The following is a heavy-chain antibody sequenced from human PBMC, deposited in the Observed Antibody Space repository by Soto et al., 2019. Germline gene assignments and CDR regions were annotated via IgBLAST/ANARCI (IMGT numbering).Heavy chain of an antibody. CDR3: ARDGMTTGDT. CDR2: VFASVSA. Sequence: PSETLSLTCIVSGVSVRSYTWSWVRQPANKGLEWIGRVFASVSATYNPSLKSRVSISMDTPENRISLKLDSVTAADAGVYFGARDGMTTGDTWGPGTLVTVSS. V-gene: IGHV4-4*07. D-gene: IGHD2-21*02. J-gene: IGHJ4*02. CDR1: GVSVRSYT.